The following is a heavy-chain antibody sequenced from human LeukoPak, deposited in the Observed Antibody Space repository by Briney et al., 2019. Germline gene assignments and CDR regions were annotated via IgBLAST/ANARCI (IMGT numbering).Heavy chain of an antibody. V-gene: IGHV3-48*01. J-gene: IGHJ4*02. CDR3: AKTSYYYGSGSYYRFLDY. D-gene: IGHD3-10*01. CDR2: ISSSSSTI. Sequence: GGSLRLSCAASGFTFSSYSMNWVRQAPGKGLEWVSYISSSSSTIYYADSVKGRFTISRDNAKNSLYLQMNSLRAEDTAVYYCAKTSYYYGSGSYYRFLDYWGQGTLVTVSS. CDR1: GFTFSSYS.